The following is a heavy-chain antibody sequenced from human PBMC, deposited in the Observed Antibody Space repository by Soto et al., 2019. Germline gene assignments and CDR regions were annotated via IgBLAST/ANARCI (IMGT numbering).Heavy chain of an antibody. CDR1: GGSISSSSYY. J-gene: IGHJ2*01. D-gene: IGHD5-12*01. Sequence: SETLSLTCTVSGGSISSSSYYWGWIRQPPGQGLEWIGSIYYSGSTNYNPSLKSRVTISVDTSKNQFSLKLSSVTAADTAVYYCARLNFFLGVATIPTVTAYWYSDLWGRGTLVTVSS. CDR3: ARLNFFLGVATIPTVTAYWYSDL. CDR2: IYYSGST. V-gene: IGHV4-39*07.